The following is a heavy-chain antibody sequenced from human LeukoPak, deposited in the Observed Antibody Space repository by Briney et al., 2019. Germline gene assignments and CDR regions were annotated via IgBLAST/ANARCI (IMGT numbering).Heavy chain of an antibody. V-gene: IGHV1-2*02. D-gene: IGHD2-2*01. CDR1: GYTFTGYY. CDR2: INPNSGGT. CDR3: ARVGYCSSTSCYSGSYHTNAFDI. Sequence: GASVKVSCKASGYTFTGYYMHWVRQAPGQGLEWMGWINPNSGGTNYAQKFQGRVTMTRDTSISTAYMELSRLRSDDTAVYYCARVGYCSSTSCYSGSYHTNAFDIWGQGTMVTVSS. J-gene: IGHJ3*02.